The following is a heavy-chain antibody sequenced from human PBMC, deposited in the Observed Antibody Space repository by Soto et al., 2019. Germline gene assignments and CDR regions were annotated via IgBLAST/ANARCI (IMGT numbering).Heavy chain of an antibody. Sequence: GGSLRLSCAASGFTFSDYYMSWIRQAPGKGLEWVSYISSSSSYTNYADSMKGRFTISRDNAKNSLYLQMNSLRAEDTAVYYCARDKNGWELLIDYWGQGTLVTVSS. CDR3: ARDKNGWELLIDY. CDR2: ISSSSSYT. D-gene: IGHD1-26*01. J-gene: IGHJ4*02. V-gene: IGHV3-11*05. CDR1: GFTFSDYY.